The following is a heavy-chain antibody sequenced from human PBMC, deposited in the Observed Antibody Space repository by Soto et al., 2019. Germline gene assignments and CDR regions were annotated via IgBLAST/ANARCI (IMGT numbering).Heavy chain of an antibody. CDR1: GGSTSSDNY. CDR2: IYYSGNT. D-gene: IGHD3-16*01. Sequence: SETLSLTCTVSGGSTSSDNYWSGIRQPPGKGLEWIGHIYYSGNTDYNPSLKSRLAISIDTSKNHFSLKLSSVTAADTAVYFCAREGGESSDGLYYFDSWGQGSLVTVSS. CDR3: AREGGESSDGLYYFDS. V-gene: IGHV4-30-4*01. J-gene: IGHJ4*02.